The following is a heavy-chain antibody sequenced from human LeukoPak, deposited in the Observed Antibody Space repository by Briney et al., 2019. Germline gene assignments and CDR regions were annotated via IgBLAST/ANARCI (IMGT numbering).Heavy chain of an antibody. CDR3: ARRVTMIVVFNWFDP. V-gene: IGHV4-39*07. Sequence: SETLSLTCTVSGGSISSSSYYWGWIRQPPGKGLEWIGSIYYSGSTYYNPSLKSRVTISVDTSKNQFSLKLSSVTAADTAVYYCARRVTMIVVFNWFDPWGQGTLVTVSS. CDR1: GGSISSSSYY. J-gene: IGHJ5*02. D-gene: IGHD3-22*01. CDR2: IYYSGST.